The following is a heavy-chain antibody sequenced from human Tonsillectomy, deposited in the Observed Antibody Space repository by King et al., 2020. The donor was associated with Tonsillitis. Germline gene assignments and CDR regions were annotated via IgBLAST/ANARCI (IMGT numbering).Heavy chain of an antibody. Sequence: QLQESGPGLVKPSETLSLTCTVSGASISSRSYYWGWIRQPPGKGLEWIGSFYYSGSTYYNPSLKSRATISEDTSNYQFSLKLSSVTAADTAVYYCANQVYGYSWWSAAFDIWGQGKLVTVSS. CDR1: GASISSRSYY. D-gene: IGHD5-24*01. V-gene: IGHV4-39*01. CDR2: FYYSGST. CDR3: ANQVYGYSWWSAAFDI. J-gene: IGHJ3*02.